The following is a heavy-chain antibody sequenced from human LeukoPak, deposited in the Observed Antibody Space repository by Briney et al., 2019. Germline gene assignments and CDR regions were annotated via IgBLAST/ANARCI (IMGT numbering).Heavy chain of an antibody. CDR2: IYSGGST. J-gene: IGHJ4*02. CDR3: ARAGNLERRPGDYFDY. Sequence: PGGSLRLSCAASGFTVSSNYMSWVRQAPGKGLEWVSVIYSGGSTYYADSVKGRFTISRDNSKNTLYLQMNSLRAEDTAVYYCARAGNLERRPGDYFDYWGQGTLVTVSS. CDR1: GFTVSSNY. D-gene: IGHD1-1*01. V-gene: IGHV3-53*01.